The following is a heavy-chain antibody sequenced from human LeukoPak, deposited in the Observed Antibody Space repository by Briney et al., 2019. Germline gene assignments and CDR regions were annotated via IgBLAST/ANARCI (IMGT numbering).Heavy chain of an antibody. Sequence: GGSLRLSCAASRFTFSSYWMSWVCQAPGKGLEWVADIKQDGSEKYFADSVKGRFTISRDNAKNSLYLQMNSLRPEDTAVYYCARSTYGAFDIWGQGTMVAVSS. J-gene: IGHJ3*02. D-gene: IGHD4-17*01. CDR1: RFTFSSYW. V-gene: IGHV3-7*05. CDR2: IKQDGSEK. CDR3: ARSTYGAFDI.